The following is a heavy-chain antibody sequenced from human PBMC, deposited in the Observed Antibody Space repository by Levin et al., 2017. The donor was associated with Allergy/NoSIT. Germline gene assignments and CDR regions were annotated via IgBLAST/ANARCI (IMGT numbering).Heavy chain of an antibody. CDR3: ARRHTSAASTCFDY. D-gene: IGHD6-13*01. J-gene: IGHJ4*02. Sequence: RGESLKISCKGSGYTFTTSWIGWVRQMPGKGLEWIGIIYPGDSDTKYSPSFQGQVIISADKSISTAYLQWSSLRASDTAIYYCARRHTSAASTCFDYWGQGTLVTVSS. V-gene: IGHV5-51*01. CDR2: IYPGDSDT. CDR1: GYTFTTSW.